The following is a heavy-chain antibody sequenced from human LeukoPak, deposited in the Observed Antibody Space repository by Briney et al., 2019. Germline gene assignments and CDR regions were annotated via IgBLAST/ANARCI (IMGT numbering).Heavy chain of an antibody. CDR1: GFTFSNNA. Sequence: GGSLRLSCAASGFTFSNNAMSWVRQAPGKGLEWVSATSTSGGSAYYADSVKGRFTISRDNSKSTLYLQMDSLRADDTAVYYCARYSGSYYYPPAWDLWGQGTLVTVSS. D-gene: IGHD1-26*01. J-gene: IGHJ4*02. CDR3: ARYSGSYYYPPAWDL. CDR2: TSTSGGSA. V-gene: IGHV3-23*01.